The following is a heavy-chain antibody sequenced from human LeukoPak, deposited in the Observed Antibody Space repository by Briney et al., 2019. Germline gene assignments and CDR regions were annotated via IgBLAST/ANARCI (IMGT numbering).Heavy chain of an antibody. J-gene: IGHJ4*02. CDR1: GFIFSTYA. D-gene: IGHD1-26*01. V-gene: IGHV3-30*04. CDR2: ISYDGRNT. Sequence: GGSLRLSCAASGFIFSTYAMHWVRQAPGKGLEWVAVISYDGRNTYYADSVKGRFTISRDNSKNTLYLQMDSLRPEDTAVYYCARAALVGPTHRYFDYWGQGTLVTVSS. CDR3: ARAALVGPTHRYFDY.